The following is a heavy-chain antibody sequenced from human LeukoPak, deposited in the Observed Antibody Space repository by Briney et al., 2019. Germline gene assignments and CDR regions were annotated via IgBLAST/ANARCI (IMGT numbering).Heavy chain of an antibody. J-gene: IGHJ6*02. CDR1: GFTFSSSW. V-gene: IGHV3-7*03. CDR3: ARYYDFFYGMDV. CDR2: IKQDGSEK. D-gene: IGHD3-3*01. Sequence: PGGSLRLSCVASGFTFSSSWMSWVRQAPGKGLEWVANIKQDGSEKSYVESVRGRFTISRDNAKNSLYLQMNSLRAEDTAVYYCARYYDFFYGMDVWGQGTTVTVSS.